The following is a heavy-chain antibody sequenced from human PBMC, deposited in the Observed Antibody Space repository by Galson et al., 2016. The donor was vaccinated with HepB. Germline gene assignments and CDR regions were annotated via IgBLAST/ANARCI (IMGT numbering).Heavy chain of an antibody. CDR2: ISSRSSTV. J-gene: IGHJ4*02. CDR1: GFTFSTYS. D-gene: IGHD5-18*01. CDR3: ARDGGRGYTYGYFDY. Sequence: SLRLSCAASGFTFSTYSMNWVRQAPGKGLEWVSYISSRSSTVYYADSLKGRFTISRDYAKNSLYLQMNSLRDEDTAVFYCARDGGRGYTYGYFDYWGRGTLVTVSS. V-gene: IGHV3-48*02.